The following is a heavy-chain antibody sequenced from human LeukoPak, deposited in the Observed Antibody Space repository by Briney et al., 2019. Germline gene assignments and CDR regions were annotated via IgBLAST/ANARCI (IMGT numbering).Heavy chain of an antibody. CDR3: ASYPRYVSTPPFDY. CDR2: INPNTGDT. Sequence: ASVKVSCKASGYTFTAYYMHWVRQAPGQGPEWMGWINPNTGDTKYAQKFQGRVTMTRDTTISTAYLELSRLTSDDMAVYYCASYPRYVSTPPFDYWGQGTLVTVSS. D-gene: IGHD2-15*01. V-gene: IGHV1-2*02. CDR1: GYTFTAYY. J-gene: IGHJ4*02.